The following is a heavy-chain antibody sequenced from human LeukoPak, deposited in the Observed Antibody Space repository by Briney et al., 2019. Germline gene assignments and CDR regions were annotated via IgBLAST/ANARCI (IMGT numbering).Heavy chain of an antibody. Sequence: ASVKVSCKVSGYTLTELSMHWVRQAPGKGLEWMGGFDPEDGETIYAQKFQGRVTMTEDTSTDTAYMELSSLRSEDTAVYYCATVGKQDYYDSSGHYYFDYWGQGTLVTVSS. J-gene: IGHJ4*02. CDR1: GYTLTELS. CDR3: ATVGKQDYYDSSGHYYFDY. D-gene: IGHD3-22*01. V-gene: IGHV1-24*01. CDR2: FDPEDGET.